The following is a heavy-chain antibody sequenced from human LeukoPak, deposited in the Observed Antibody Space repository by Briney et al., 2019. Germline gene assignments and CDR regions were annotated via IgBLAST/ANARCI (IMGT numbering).Heavy chain of an antibody. CDR1: GSTFSHYW. D-gene: IGHD1-26*01. Sequence: GGSLRLSCAASGSTFSHYWMHWVRQAPGKGLVWVSRINPDGSRTDYADSVAGRFTISRDNAKNTLYLQMNSLRADDTAVYYCSWDHTGKEDIWGQETMVTVSS. V-gene: IGHV3-74*01. CDR3: SWDHTGKEDI. J-gene: IGHJ3*02. CDR2: INPDGSRT.